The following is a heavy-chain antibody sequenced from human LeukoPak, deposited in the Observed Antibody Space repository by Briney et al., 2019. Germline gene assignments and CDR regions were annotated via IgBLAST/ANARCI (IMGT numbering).Heavy chain of an antibody. D-gene: IGHD3-9*01. V-gene: IGHV3-53*01. J-gene: IGHJ6*02. CDR2: IYSGGST. Sequence: PGGSLRLSCAASGFTVSSNYMNWVRQSPGKGLEWVSVIYSGGSTYYADSVKGRFTISRDNSKNTEYLQMNSLRAEDTAVYHCERGTTDILAGYYYFAIDVWGQGTTVTVSS. CDR1: GFTVSSNY. CDR3: ERGTTDILAGYYYFAIDV.